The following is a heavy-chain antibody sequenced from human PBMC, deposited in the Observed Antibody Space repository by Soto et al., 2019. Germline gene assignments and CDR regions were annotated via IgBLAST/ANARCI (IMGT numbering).Heavy chain of an antibody. D-gene: IGHD5-12*01. Sequence: ASVKVSCKASGYTFTSYDINWVRQATGQGLEWMGWMNPNSGNTGYAQKFQGRVTMTRNTSISTAYMELSSLRSEDTAVYYCARSSGYSGYGHYWGQGTLVTVSS. CDR3: ARSSGYSGYGHY. CDR1: GYTFTSYD. V-gene: IGHV1-8*01. J-gene: IGHJ4*02. CDR2: MNPNSGNT.